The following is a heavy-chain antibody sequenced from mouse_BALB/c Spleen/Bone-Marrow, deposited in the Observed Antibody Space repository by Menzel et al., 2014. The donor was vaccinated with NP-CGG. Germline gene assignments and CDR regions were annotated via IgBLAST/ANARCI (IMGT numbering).Heavy chain of an antibody. D-gene: IGHD2-4*01. Sequence: VHLVESGPGLVAPSQSLSITCTVSGFSLTSYGVHWVRQPPGEGLEWLGVIWAGGSTNYNSALMSRLSISKDNSESQVFLKMNSLQTDDTAMYYCAREGSTMITTPFAYWGQGTLVTVSA. CDR2: IWAGGST. J-gene: IGHJ3*01. V-gene: IGHV2-9*02. CDR1: GFSLTSYG. CDR3: AREGSTMITTPFAY.